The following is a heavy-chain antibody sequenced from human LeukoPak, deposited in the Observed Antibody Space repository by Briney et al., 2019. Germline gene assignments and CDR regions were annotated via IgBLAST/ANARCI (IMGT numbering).Heavy chain of an antibody. V-gene: IGHV4-34*01. Sequence: SETLSLTCAVYGRSFSGYYWSWIRQPPGKGLEWIGEINHSGSTNYNPSLKSRVTISVDTSKNQLSLKLSSVTAADTAVYYCARRTMTRDYYYYMDVWGKGTTVTVSS. CDR1: GRSFSGYY. J-gene: IGHJ6*03. CDR3: ARRTMTRDYYYYMDV. CDR2: INHSGST. D-gene: IGHD3-22*01.